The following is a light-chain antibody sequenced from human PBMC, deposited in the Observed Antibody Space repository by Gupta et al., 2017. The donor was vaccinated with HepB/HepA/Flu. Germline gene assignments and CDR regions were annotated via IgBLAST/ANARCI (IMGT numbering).Light chain of an antibody. J-gene: IGKJ1*01. CDR2: GAS. Sequence: EIVMTQSPATLSVSPGERATLSCRASQSVAINLAWYLQKPGQAPRLLIYGASTRATGIPARFSGGGSGTEFTLTISSLQSEDFSVYYCQQYNNWPKTFGQGTKVEIK. CDR1: QSVAIN. V-gene: IGKV3-15*01. CDR3: QQYNNWPKT.